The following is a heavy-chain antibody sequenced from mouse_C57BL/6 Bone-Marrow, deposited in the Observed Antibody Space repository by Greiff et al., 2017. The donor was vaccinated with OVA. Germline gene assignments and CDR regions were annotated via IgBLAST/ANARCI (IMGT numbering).Heavy chain of an antibody. CDR2: IHPNSGST. Sequence: QVQLQQPGAELVKPGASVTLSCKASGYTFTSYWMHWVTQRPGQGLEWIGMIHPNSGSTNYNEKFKSTATLTVDKSSSTAYMQLSSLTSEDSAVYYCAREGTSRIFYAMDYWGQGTSVTVSS. CDR1: GYTFTSYW. V-gene: IGHV1-64*01. D-gene: IGHD3-3*01. CDR3: AREGTSRIFYAMDY. J-gene: IGHJ4*01.